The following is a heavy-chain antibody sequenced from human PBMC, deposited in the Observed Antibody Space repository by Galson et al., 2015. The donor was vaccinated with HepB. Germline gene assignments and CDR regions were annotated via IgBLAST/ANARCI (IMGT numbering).Heavy chain of an antibody. Sequence: LRLSCAGSGFTFSDYWMHWVRQVPGKGLVWVSRITSDGTTTTYADSVKGRFTISRDNAKNTVHLQMNSLRVEDTAVYYCARVGFCEVGNCEDYWGQGTQVTVSS. CDR3: ARVGFCEVGNCEDY. D-gene: IGHD2-15*01. CDR1: GFTFSDYW. J-gene: IGHJ4*02. V-gene: IGHV3-74*01. CDR2: ITSDGTTT.